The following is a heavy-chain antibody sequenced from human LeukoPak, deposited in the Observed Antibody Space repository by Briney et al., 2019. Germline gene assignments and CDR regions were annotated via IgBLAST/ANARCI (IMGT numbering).Heavy chain of an antibody. CDR3: ARGRYCSSTSCYTPKGDWFDP. D-gene: IGHD2-2*02. Sequence: GGSLRLSCAASGFTFSDYYMSWIRQAPGKGLEWVSYISSSGSTIYYADSVKGRFTISRDNAKNSLYLQMNILRAEDTAVYYCARGRYCSSTSCYTPKGDWFDPWGQGTLVTVSS. CDR1: GFTFSDYY. J-gene: IGHJ5*02. CDR2: ISSSGSTI. V-gene: IGHV3-11*04.